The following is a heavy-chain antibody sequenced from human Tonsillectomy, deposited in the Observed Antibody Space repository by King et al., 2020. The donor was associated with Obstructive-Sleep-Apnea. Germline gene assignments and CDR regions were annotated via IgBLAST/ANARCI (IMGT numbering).Heavy chain of an antibody. J-gene: IGHJ5*02. CDR3: VRHLVATVKGDDA. D-gene: IGHD5-24*01. CDR1: GYRFTSYW. Sequence: VQLVQSGTEVKKPGASLRISCKGSGYRFTSYWISWVRQMPGKGLEWMGRIYPRDSESNYSPSFQGHVTISVDKSISTAYLQWSSLKASDTAMYYCVRHLVATVKGDDAWGQGTLVTVSS. V-gene: IGHV5-10-1*01. CDR2: IYPRDSES.